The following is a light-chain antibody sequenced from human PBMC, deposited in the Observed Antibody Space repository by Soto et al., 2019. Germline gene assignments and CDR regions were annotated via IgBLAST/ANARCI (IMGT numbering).Light chain of an antibody. Sequence: EIVLTQSPGSLSLSPGERATLSCRASQIVSSSYLTWYQQKPGQPPRLLIYGASNRATGIPDRFSGSGSGTDFTLTISGLEPEDFAVYYCQQFGPSPGYTFGQGTRLEIK. CDR1: QIVSSSY. CDR3: QQFGPSPGYT. V-gene: IGKV3-20*01. J-gene: IGKJ2*01. CDR2: GAS.